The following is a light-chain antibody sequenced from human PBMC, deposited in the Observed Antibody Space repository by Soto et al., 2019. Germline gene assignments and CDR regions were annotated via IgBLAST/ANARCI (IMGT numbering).Light chain of an antibody. CDR1: RSVGSN. Sequence: EVVLTQFPATLSVSSGERATLSCRASRSVGSNLAWYQHKPGQVPRLLMYDVSTRAPGTPARFGGSGSGTEFTLTISSPQSEDFATYYCQQYSDRFTLGGGTKVEIK. J-gene: IGKJ4*01. CDR3: QQYSDRFT. CDR2: DVS. V-gene: IGKV3D-15*01.